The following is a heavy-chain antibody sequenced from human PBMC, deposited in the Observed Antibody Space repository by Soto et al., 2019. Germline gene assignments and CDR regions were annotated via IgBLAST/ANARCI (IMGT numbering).Heavy chain of an antibody. V-gene: IGHV3-48*02. CDR1: GFTFNGYS. CDR2: ISRSGSTI. Sequence: PGGSLTLSCAVSGFTFNGYSMNCVRQAPGKGLERISYISRSGSTIYYADSVNGRFTISRDNSKKALYLQMNSLRDQDTAIYYCARDPSEVMTMVKCYYYGMYGWGQGTTVTVSS. CDR3: ARDPSEVMTMVKCYYYGMYG. J-gene: IGHJ6*02. D-gene: IGHD4-17*01.